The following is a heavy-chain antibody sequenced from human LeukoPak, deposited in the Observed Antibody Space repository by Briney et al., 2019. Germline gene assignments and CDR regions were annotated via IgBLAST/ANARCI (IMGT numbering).Heavy chain of an antibody. V-gene: IGHV3-23*01. D-gene: IGHD3-10*01. CDR1: GCTFSSYA. CDR3: AKVTVKFGELPWYYYYYGMDV. Sequence: GGSLRPSCAASGCTFSSYAMSWFRQAPGKGLEWVSAISGSGGSTYYADSVKGRFTISSDNSKNTLYLQMNSLRAEDTAVYYCAKVTVKFGELPWYYYYYGMDVLREGTTVTVPS. CDR2: ISGSGGST. J-gene: IGHJ6*04.